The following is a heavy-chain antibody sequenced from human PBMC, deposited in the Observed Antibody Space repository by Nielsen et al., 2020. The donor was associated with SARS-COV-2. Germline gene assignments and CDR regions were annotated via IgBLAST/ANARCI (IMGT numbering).Heavy chain of an antibody. V-gene: IGHV4-31*03. D-gene: IGHD5-18*01. CDR1: GGSISSGGYY. CDR3: ARVVTVNYFDY. Sequence: SETLSLTCTVSGGSISSGGYYWSWIRQHPGKGLEWIGYIYYSGSTYYNPSLKSRVTISVDTSKNQFSLKLSSVTAADTAVYYCARVVTVNYFDYWGQGTLVTVSS. CDR2: IYYSGST. J-gene: IGHJ4*02.